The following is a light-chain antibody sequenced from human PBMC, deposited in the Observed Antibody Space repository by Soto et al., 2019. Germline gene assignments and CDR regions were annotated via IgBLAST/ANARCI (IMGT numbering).Light chain of an antibody. J-gene: IGKJ1*01. Sequence: EIVLTQSPGTLSLSPGERATLSCRASETISCHLAWYQQKPGQAPRLLIYDASKRGTGIPARFSGSGSGTDFTLTISSLEAEDFAVYYWQQRTLWRTFGQGTKVE. V-gene: IGKV3-11*01. CDR3: QQRTLWRT. CDR1: ETISCH. CDR2: DAS.